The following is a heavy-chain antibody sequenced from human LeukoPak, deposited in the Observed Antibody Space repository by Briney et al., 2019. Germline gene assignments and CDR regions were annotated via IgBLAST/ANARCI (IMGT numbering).Heavy chain of an antibody. CDR1: GFTFGDYA. CDR3: ARDRDYGGNSGSSGMDV. CDR2: IRSKAFGGTP. V-gene: IGHV3-49*03. D-gene: IGHD4-23*01. J-gene: IGHJ6*02. Sequence: PGRSLRLSCIASGFTFGDYAMSWFRQAPGKGLEWVGFIRSKAFGGTPEYAASVKGRFTISRDDSKSIAYLQMNSLKTEDTAVYYCARDRDYGGNSGSSGMDVWGQGTTVTVSS.